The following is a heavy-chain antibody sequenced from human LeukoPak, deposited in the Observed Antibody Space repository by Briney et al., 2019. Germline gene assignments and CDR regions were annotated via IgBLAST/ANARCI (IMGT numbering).Heavy chain of an antibody. Sequence: TSETLSLTCAVSGYSIRSGYHWSWIRQPPGKGLEWIGSIYQSGSTYYNPSLKSRVTISVETSKNQFSLNLSSVTAADSAVYYCARRDFDSSGYRSFYFDYWGQGTLVTVSS. D-gene: IGHD3-22*01. CDR3: ARRDFDSSGYRSFYFDY. V-gene: IGHV4-38-2*01. J-gene: IGHJ4*02. CDR1: GYSIRSGYH. CDR2: IYQSGST.